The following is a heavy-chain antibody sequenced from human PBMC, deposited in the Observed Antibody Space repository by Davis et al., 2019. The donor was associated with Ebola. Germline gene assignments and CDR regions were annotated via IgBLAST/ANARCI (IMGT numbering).Heavy chain of an antibody. CDR2: ISNRGTTI. CDR1: GFTFSNAW. CDR3: ARAAYCSGGSCYFYGMDV. Sequence: GESLKISCAASGFTFSNAWMTWIRQAPGKGLEWVSDISNRGTTIFYVDSVKGRFTISRDNAKSSLYLQLNSLRAEDTAVYYCARAAYCSGGSCYFYGMDVWGKGTTVTVSS. J-gene: IGHJ6*04. V-gene: IGHV3-11*01. D-gene: IGHD2-15*01.